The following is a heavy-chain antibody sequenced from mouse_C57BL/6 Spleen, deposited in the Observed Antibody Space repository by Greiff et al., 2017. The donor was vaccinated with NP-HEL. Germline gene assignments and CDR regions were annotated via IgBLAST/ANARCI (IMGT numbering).Heavy chain of an antibody. D-gene: IGHD4-1*01. CDR2: ISDGGSYT. Sequence: EVHLVESGGGLVKPGGSLKLSCAASGFTFSSYAMSWVRQTPEKRLEWVATISDGGSYTYYPDNVKGRFTISRDNAKNNLYLQMSHLKSEDTAMYYCARDRPQLTGTYYFDYWGQGTTLTVSS. V-gene: IGHV5-4*01. CDR1: GFTFSSYA. CDR3: ARDRPQLTGTYYFDY. J-gene: IGHJ2*01.